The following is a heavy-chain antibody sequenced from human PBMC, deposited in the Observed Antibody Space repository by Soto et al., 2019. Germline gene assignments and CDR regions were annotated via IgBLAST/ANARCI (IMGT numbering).Heavy chain of an antibody. J-gene: IGHJ4*02. CDR1: GYTFTSYG. CDR3: ARISTYYDFCSGSQSIISLDY. D-gene: IGHD3-3*01. Sequence: ASVKVSCKASGYTFTSYGINWVRQAPGQGLEWMGWISAYNGNTNYAQKLQGRVTMTTDTSTSTAYMELRSLRSDDTAVYYCARISTYYDFCSGSQSIISLDYWGQGTLVTVSS. V-gene: IGHV1-18*01. CDR2: ISAYNGNT.